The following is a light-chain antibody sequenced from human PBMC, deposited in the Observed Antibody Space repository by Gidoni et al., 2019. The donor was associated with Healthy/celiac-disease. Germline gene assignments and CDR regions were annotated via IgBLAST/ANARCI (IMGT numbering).Light chain of an antibody. V-gene: IGKV3-15*01. CDR1: QSVSSN. CDR2: GAS. J-gene: IGKJ1*01. CDR3: QQYNNWLWT. Sequence: SQSVSSNLAWYQQKPGQAPRLLIYGASTRATGIPARFSGSGSGTEFTLTISSLQSEDFAVYYCQQYNNWLWTFGQGTKVEIK.